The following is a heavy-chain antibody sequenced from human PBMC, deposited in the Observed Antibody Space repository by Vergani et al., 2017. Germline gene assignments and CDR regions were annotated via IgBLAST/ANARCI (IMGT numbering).Heavy chain of an antibody. J-gene: IGHJ3*02. CDR3: ARRGTYCGGDCYAPGAFDI. D-gene: IGHD2-21*02. V-gene: IGHV1-69*17. CDR1: GGTFSSYA. CDR2: IIPIFGIA. Sequence: QVQLVQSGAEVKKPGSSVKVSCKASGGTFSSYAISWVRQAPGQGLEWMGGIIPIFGIANYAQKFQGRVTITADKSTSTAYMELSSLRSEDTAVYYCARRGTYCGGDCYAPGAFDIWGQGTMVTVSS.